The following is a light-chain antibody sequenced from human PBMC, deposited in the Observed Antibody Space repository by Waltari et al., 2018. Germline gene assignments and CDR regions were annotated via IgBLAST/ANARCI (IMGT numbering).Light chain of an antibody. CDR2: DAS. CDR3: QQYGSSWYT. CDR1: QSVSSNY. J-gene: IGKJ2*01. V-gene: IGKV3-20*01. Sequence: ENVLTQSPGTLSLSPGESAPLSCRASQSVSSNYLAWYQQKPGQAPRLLIYDASSRATGIPDRFSGSGSGTDFTLTISRLEPEDFAVYYCQQYGSSWYTFGQGTKLQIK.